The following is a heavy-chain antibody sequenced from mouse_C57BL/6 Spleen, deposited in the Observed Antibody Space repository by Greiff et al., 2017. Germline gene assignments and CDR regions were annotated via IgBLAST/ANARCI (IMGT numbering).Heavy chain of an antibody. D-gene: IGHD2-4*01. Sequence: QVQLQQSGAELVMPGASVKLSCKASGYTFTSYWMHWVKQRPGQGLEWIGEIDPSDSYTNYNQKFKGKSTLTVDKSSSTAYMQLSSLTSEDSAVYYCARGGDYGRGFDYWGQGTTLTVSS. V-gene: IGHV1-69*01. CDR2: IDPSDSYT. CDR3: ARGGDYGRGFDY. CDR1: GYTFTSYW. J-gene: IGHJ2*01.